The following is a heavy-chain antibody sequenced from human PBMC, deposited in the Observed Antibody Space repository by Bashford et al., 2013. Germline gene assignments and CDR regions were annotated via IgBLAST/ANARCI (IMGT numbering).Heavy chain of an antibody. CDR1: GYTFTGYY. CDR3: ARDLTRTFCDGRSCPDGMDYYYGLDV. D-gene: IGHD2-15*01. Sequence: ASVKVSCKASGYTFTGYYMHWVRQAPGQGLEWMGWINPNSGGTNYAQKFQGRVTMTRDTSISTAYMELSRLRSDDTAVYYCARDLTRTFCDGRSCPDGMDYYYGLDVWGQGTAVTVSS. V-gene: IGHV1-2*02. CDR2: INPNSGGT. J-gene: IGHJ6*02.